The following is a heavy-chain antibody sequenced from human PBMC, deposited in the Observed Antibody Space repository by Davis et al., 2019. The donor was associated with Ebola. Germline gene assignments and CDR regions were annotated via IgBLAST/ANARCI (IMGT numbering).Heavy chain of an antibody. CDR2: ISYDGSNK. V-gene: IGHV3-30*18. J-gene: IGHJ4*02. D-gene: IGHD6-6*01. CDR1: GFTFSSYG. Sequence: GESLKISCAASGFTFSSYGMHWVRQAPGKGLEWVAVISYDGSNKYYADSVKGRFTISRDNSKNTLYLQMNSLRAEDTAVYYCAKGLRAARPVYFDYWGQGTLVTVSS. CDR3: AKGLRAARPVYFDY.